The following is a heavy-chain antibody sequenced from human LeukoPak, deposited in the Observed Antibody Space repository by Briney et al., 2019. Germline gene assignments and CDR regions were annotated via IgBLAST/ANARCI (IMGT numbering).Heavy chain of an antibody. CDR1: AGSISSSSYY. CDR3: ARGMGFGELYSYYFDY. J-gene: IGHJ4*02. CDR2: IYYSGST. V-gene: IGHV4-39*07. Sequence: SETLSLTCTVSAGSISSSSYYWGWIRQPPGKGLAWIGGIYYSGSTYYNPSLKSRVTISVDTSKNQFSLKLSSVTAADTAVYYCARGMGFGELYSYYFDYWGQGTLVTVSS. D-gene: IGHD3-10*01.